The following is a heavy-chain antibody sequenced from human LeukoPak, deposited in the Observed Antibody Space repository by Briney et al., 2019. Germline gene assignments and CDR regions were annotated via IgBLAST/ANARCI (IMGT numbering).Heavy chain of an antibody. CDR3: AKDCSSTSCYNWFDP. CDR2: ISAYNGNT. Sequence: GASVKVSCKASGYTFTSYGISWVRQAPGQGLEWMGWISAYNGNTNYAQKLQGRVTMTTDTSTSTAYMELRSLRSDDTAVYYCAKDCSSTSCYNWFDPWGQGTLVTVSS. CDR1: GYTFTSYG. D-gene: IGHD2-2*01. J-gene: IGHJ5*02. V-gene: IGHV1-18*01.